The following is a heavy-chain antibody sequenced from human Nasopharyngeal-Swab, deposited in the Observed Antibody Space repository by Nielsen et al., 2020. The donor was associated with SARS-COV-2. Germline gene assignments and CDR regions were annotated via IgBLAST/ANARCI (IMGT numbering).Heavy chain of an antibody. CDR3: ARSSSGWYDY. CDR2: IYYSGST. J-gene: IGHJ4*02. V-gene: IGHV4-39*07. Sequence: SETLSLTCTVSGGSISSSSYYWGWIRQPPGKGLEWIGSIYYSGSTNYNPSLKSRVTISVDTSKNQFSLKLSSVTAADTAVYYCARSSSGWYDYWGQGTLVTVSS. D-gene: IGHD6-19*01. CDR1: GGSISSSSYY.